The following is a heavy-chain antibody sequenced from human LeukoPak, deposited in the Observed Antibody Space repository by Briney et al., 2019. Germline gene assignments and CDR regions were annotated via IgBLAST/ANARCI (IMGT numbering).Heavy chain of an antibody. CDR1: GGSFSGYY. J-gene: IGHJ6*02. D-gene: IGHD6-13*01. CDR3: ARYHSSPYYYYYGMDV. Sequence: SETLSLTCAVYGGSFSGYYWSWIRQPPGKGLEWIGEINHSGSTNYNPSLKSRVTISVDTSKNQFSLKLSSVTAADTAVYYCARYHSSPYYYYYGMDVWGQGTTVTVSS. V-gene: IGHV4-34*01. CDR2: INHSGST.